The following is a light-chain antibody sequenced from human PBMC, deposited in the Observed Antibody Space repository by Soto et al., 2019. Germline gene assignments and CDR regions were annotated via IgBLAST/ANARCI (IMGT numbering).Light chain of an antibody. V-gene: IGLV1-44*01. CDR3: AAWDDSLTDHV. J-gene: IGLJ1*01. CDR2: NNN. Sequence: QSVLTQPPSASGTPGQRVTISCSGSSSNIGGRTVNWYQQLPGTAPKLLIYNNNQRPSGVPDRFSGSKSGTSASLAITGLQSEDEADSYCAAWDDSLTDHVLGVGTKVT. CDR1: SSNIGGRT.